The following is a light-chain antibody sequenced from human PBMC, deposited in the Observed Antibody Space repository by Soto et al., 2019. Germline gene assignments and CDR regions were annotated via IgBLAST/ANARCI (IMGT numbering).Light chain of an antibody. CDR1: QSVVYSSNNKNL. V-gene: IGKV4-1*01. J-gene: IGKJ1*01. Sequence: DIVMIQTPQTRAVSREESVTMNCKSSQSVVYSSNNKNLLAWYQQKPGHPPKLLFYWASTRESGVPDRFSGSGSGTDFTLTISRLEPEDFAVYYCQHYGSSPSTFGRGTKVDIK. CDR3: QHYGSSPST. CDR2: WAS.